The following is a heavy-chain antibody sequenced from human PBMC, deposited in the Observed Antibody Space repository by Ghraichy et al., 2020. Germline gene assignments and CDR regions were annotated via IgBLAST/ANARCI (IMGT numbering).Heavy chain of an antibody. Sequence: ASVKVSCKASGYTFTSYDINWVRQATGQGLEWMGWMNPNSGNTGYAQKFQGRVTMTRNTSISTAYMELSSLRSEDTAVYYCARGEESGYDLAANQFDYWGQGTLVTVSS. CDR2: MNPNSGNT. CDR1: GYTFTSYD. V-gene: IGHV1-8*01. J-gene: IGHJ4*02. CDR3: ARGEESGYDLAANQFDY. D-gene: IGHD5-12*01.